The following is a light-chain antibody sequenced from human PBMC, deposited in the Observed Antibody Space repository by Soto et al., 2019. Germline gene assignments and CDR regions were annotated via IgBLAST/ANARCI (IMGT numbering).Light chain of an antibody. Sequence: IVMTQSPVTLSVSPGERATLSCRASQSVGNNLAWYQQKPGQAPRLLIHGVSTRATGIPARFSGSGSGTEFTLTISRLEPEDFAVYYCQQYGSSPITFGQGTRLEI. CDR1: QSVGNN. V-gene: IGKV3-15*01. CDR2: GVS. J-gene: IGKJ5*01. CDR3: QQYGSSPIT.